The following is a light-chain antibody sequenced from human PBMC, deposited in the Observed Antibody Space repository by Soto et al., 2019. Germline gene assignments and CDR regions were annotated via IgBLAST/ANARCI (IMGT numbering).Light chain of an antibody. Sequence: SVLSQPSSVSASPLQSISTSWPVAMGDVGGYSYVSWYQQQPGKAPKLVISDVSNRPSGVSDRFSGSKSGNTASLTISGLQTEDKDDYYCASYTTNSTYVFGTGTKVTVL. J-gene: IGLJ1*01. CDR3: ASYTTNSTYV. CDR2: DVS. CDR1: MGDVGGYSY. V-gene: IGLV2-14*01.